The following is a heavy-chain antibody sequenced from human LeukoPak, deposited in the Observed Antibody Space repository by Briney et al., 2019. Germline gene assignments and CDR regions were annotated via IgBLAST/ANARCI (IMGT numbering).Heavy chain of an antibody. CDR1: GFTFSSYA. CDR2: ISGSGGST. V-gene: IGHV3-23*01. D-gene: IGHD6-19*01. Sequence: PGGSLRLSCAASGFTFSSYAMSWVRQAPGKGLEWVSAISGSGGSTYYADSVKGRFTISRDNSKNTLYLQMNSLRAEDRAVYYCARVGWQWLPPKYFDYWGQGTLVTVSS. CDR3: ARVGWQWLPPKYFDY. J-gene: IGHJ4*02.